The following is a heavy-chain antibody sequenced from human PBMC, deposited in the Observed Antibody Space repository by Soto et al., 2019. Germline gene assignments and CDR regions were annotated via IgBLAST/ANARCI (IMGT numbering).Heavy chain of an antibody. J-gene: IGHJ4*02. CDR2: INHSGST. V-gene: IGHV4-34*01. D-gene: IGHD2-15*01. CDR3: ARGGLGYCSGGSCSSVDY. Sequence: PSETLSLTCAVYGGSFSGYYWSWIRQPPGKGLEWIGEINHSGSTNYNPSLKSRVTISVDTSKNQFSLKLSSVTAADTAVYYCARGGLGYCSGGSCSSVDYWGQGTLVTVSS. CDR1: GGSFSGYY.